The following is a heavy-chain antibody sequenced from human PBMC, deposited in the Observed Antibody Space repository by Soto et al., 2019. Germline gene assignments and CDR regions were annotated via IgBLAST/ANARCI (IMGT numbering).Heavy chain of an antibody. D-gene: IGHD2-2*01. CDR3: TRSSISGDV. V-gene: IGHV3-21*01. CDR1: DFTFSAYI. Sequence: GSLSLVCAAPDFTFSAYILNWGPEGPGKGLKWLSSMGTTRGSIFYADSGRGRFTLPRNNANTPRHLQMNSLRAEDTAVYNCTRSSISGDVWGQGTTVTVSS. J-gene: IGHJ6*02. CDR2: MGTTRGSI.